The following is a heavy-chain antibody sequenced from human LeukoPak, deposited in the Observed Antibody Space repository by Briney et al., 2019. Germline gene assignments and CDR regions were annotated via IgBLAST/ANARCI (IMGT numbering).Heavy chain of an antibody. CDR2: ISSSSSYI. CDR1: GFTFSSYS. CDR3: ARDTGAYYDSCGLDD. V-gene: IGHV3-21*01. Sequence: GGSLTLSCAASGFTFSSYSMNWLRQAPGKGLEWVSSISSSSSYIYYADSVKGRFTISRDNAKNSLYLQMNSLRAEDTAVYYCARDTGAYYDSCGLDDWGQGTLVTVS. J-gene: IGHJ4*02. D-gene: IGHD3-22*01.